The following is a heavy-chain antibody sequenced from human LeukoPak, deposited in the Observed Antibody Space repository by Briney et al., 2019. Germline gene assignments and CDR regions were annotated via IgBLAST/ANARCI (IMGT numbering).Heavy chain of an antibody. CDR3: ARGRGYCSGGSCYLGAFDI. Sequence: SGTLSLTCAVSGGSISSSNWWSWVRQPPGKGLEWIGEIYHSGSTNYNPSLKSRVTISVDKSKNQFSLKLSSVTAADTAVYYCARGRGYCSGGSCYLGAFDIWGQGTMVTVSS. D-gene: IGHD2-15*01. CDR2: IYHSGST. J-gene: IGHJ3*02. CDR1: GGSISSSNW. V-gene: IGHV4-4*02.